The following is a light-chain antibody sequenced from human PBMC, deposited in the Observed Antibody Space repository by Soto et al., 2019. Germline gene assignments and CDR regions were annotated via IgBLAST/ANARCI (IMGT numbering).Light chain of an antibody. CDR1: QDISNY. V-gene: IGKV1-27*01. J-gene: IGKJ1*01. CDR2: AAS. CDR3: QKYNISPRT. Sequence: DIQMTQSPSSLSASVGDRVTITCRASQDISNYLAWYQQKPGKVPKVLIYAASELQSGVPSRFSGSGSGTDFTLTISSLQPEDVATYYCQKYNISPRTFGQGTKVEIK.